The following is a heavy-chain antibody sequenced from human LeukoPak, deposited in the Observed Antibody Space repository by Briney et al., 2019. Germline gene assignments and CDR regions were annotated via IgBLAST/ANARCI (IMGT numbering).Heavy chain of an antibody. Sequence: ASVKVSCKASGCTFSSYAISWVRQAPGQGLEWMGGIIPIFGTANYAQKFQGRVTITTDESTSTAYMELSSLRSEDTAVYYCARPRGKGVDTAMVSPFDYWGQGTLVTVSS. J-gene: IGHJ4*02. CDR3: ARPRGKGVDTAMVSPFDY. CDR2: IIPIFGTA. V-gene: IGHV1-69*05. CDR1: GCTFSSYA. D-gene: IGHD5-18*01.